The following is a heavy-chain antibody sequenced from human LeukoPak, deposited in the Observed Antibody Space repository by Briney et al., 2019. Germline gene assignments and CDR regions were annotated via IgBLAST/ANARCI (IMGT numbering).Heavy chain of an antibody. CDR1: GGTFSSYA. CDR3: AREYSSGWFDAFDI. J-gene: IGHJ3*02. CDR2: IIPILGIA. Sequence: ASAKVSCKASGGTFSSYAISWVRQAPGQGLEWMGRIIPILGIANYAQKFQGRVTITADKSTSTAYLELSSLRSEDSAVYYCAREYSSGWFDAFDIWGQGTMVTVSS. D-gene: IGHD6-19*01. V-gene: IGHV1-69*04.